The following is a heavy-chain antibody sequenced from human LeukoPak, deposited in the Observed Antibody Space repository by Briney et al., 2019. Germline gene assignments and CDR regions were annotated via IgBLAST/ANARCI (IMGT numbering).Heavy chain of an antibody. Sequence: GGSLRLSCAASGFTFSTYWMYWVRQAPGKGLVWVSCINSDGSSTSYADSVKGRFTISRDNAKNTLYLQMNSLRAEDTAVYYCARDPTPVFRYWGQGTLVTVSS. CDR2: INSDGSST. D-gene: IGHD2-15*01. V-gene: IGHV3-74*01. CDR1: GFTFSTYW. J-gene: IGHJ4*02. CDR3: ARDPTPVFRY.